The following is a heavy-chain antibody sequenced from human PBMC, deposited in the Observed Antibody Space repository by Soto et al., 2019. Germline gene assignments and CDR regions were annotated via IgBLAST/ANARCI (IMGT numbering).Heavy chain of an antibody. CDR1: GGSISSYY. D-gene: IGHD3-3*01. Sequence: PSETLSLTCTVSGGSISSYYWSWIRQPPGKGLEWIGYIYYSGSTNYNPSLKSRVTISVDTSKNQFSLKLSSVTAADTAVYYCARNEXGDYDFWSGYSVGWFDPWGQGTLVTVSS. V-gene: IGHV4-59*01. CDR3: ARNEXGDYDFWSGYSVGWFDP. CDR2: IYYSGST. J-gene: IGHJ5*02.